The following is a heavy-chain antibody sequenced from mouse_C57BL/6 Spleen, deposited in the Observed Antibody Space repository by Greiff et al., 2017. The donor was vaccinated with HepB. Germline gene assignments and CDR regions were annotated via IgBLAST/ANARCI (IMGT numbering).Heavy chain of an antibody. CDR1: GYTFTDYY. CDR3: AGGRDYFDY. D-gene: IGHD3-3*01. V-gene: IGHV1-76*01. CDR2: IYPGSGNT. Sequence: VQLQQSGAELVRPGASVKLSCKASGYTFTDYYINWVKQRPGQGLEWIARIYPGSGNTYYNEKFKGKATLTAEKSSSTAYMQLRSLTSEDSAVYFCAGGRDYFDYWGQGTTLTVSS. J-gene: IGHJ2*01.